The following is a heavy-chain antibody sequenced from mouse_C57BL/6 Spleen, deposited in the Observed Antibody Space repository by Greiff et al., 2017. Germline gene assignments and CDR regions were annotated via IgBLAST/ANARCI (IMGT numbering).Heavy chain of an antibody. CDR1: GYTFTSYW. Sequence: QVQLQQPGAELVKPGASVKLSCKASGYTFTSYWMHWVKQRPGRGLGWIGRIDPNSGGTKYNEKFKSKATLTVDKPSSTAYMQLSSLTSEDSAVYYCARWITTVVADWYFDVWGTGTTVTVSS. CDR2: IDPNSGGT. CDR3: ARWITTVVADWYFDV. V-gene: IGHV1-72*01. D-gene: IGHD1-1*01. J-gene: IGHJ1*03.